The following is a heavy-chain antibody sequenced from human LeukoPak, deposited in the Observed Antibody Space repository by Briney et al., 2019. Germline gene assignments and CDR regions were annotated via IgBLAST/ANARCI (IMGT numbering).Heavy chain of an antibody. CDR2: IKSKTDGGTT. D-gene: IGHD3-22*01. CDR3: TTRSYYYDSSGYYSEV. V-gene: IGHV3-15*01. J-gene: IGHJ4*02. CDR1: GFTFSNAW. Sequence: GGSLRLSCAASGFTFSNAWMSWVRQAPGKGLEWVGRIKSKTDGGTTDYAAPVKGRFTISRDDSKNTLYLQMNSLKTEDTAVYYCTTRSYYYDSSGYYSEVWGQGTLVTVSS.